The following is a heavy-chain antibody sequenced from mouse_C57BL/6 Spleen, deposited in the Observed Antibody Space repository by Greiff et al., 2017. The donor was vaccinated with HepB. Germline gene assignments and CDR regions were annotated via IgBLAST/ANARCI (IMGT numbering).Heavy chain of an antibody. Sequence: VQLQQSGPELVKPGASVKISCKASGYTFTDYYMNWVKQSHGKSLEWIGDINPNNGGTSYNQKFKGKATLTVDKSSSTAYMELRSLTSEDSAVYYCARRKIYYDYQSFDYWGQGTTLTVSS. J-gene: IGHJ2*01. V-gene: IGHV1-26*01. CDR2: INPNNGGT. CDR3: ARRKIYYDYQSFDY. CDR1: GYTFTDYY. D-gene: IGHD2-4*01.